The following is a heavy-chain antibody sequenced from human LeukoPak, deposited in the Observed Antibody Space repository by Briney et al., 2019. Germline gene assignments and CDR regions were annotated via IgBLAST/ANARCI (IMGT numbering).Heavy chain of an antibody. CDR1: GFTFISYS. J-gene: IGHJ6*02. V-gene: IGHV3-21*01. Sequence: GGSLRLSCAASGFTFISYSMNWVRRAPGKGLEWVSSISSHSSFIYYADSVKGRFTISRDNAKNSLYLQMDSLRAKDTAVYYCARQDYYVMDVWGQGTTLTVSS. CDR3: ARQDYYVMDV. CDR2: ISSHSSFI.